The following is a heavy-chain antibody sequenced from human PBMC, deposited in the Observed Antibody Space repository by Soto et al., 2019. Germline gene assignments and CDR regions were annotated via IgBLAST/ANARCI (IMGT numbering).Heavy chain of an antibody. CDR1: GFTFSRDW. J-gene: IGHJ6*02. CDR2: INSDGSTT. D-gene: IGHD3-16*01. V-gene: IGHV3-74*01. Sequence: EVQLVESGGGLVQPGGSLRLSCVASGFTFSRDWMHWVRQAPGKGLVWVSRINSDGSTTSYADSVRGRFTISRDYAKNTLYLQMHSLRAEDTAVYYCARDDGDHVWGTRYGMDVWGQGTTVTVSS. CDR3: ARDDGDHVWGTRYGMDV.